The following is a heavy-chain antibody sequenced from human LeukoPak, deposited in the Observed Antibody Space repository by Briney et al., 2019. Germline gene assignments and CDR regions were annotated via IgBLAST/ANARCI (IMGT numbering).Heavy chain of an antibody. CDR2: IYHSGST. J-gene: IGHJ4*02. CDR3: ARERRDGYRRFDY. V-gene: IGHV4-38-2*02. D-gene: IGHD5-24*01. CDR1: GYSISSGYY. Sequence: SETLSLTCTVSGYSISSGYYWGWIRQPPGKGLEWIGSIYHSGSTNYNPSLKSRVTILVDKSKNQFSLKLSSVTAADTAVYFCARERRDGYRRFDYWGQGTLVTVSS.